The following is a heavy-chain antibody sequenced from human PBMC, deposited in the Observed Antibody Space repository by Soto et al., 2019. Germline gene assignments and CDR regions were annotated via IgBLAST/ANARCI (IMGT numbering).Heavy chain of an antibody. CDR3: ARSVVVAATMNWFDP. D-gene: IGHD2-15*01. CDR1: GGTFSSYA. J-gene: IGHJ5*02. Sequence: SVKVSFKASGGTFSSYAISWVRQAPGQGLEWMGGIIPIFGTANYAQKFQGRVTITADESTSTAYMELSSLRSEDTAVYYCARSVVVAATMNWFDPWGQGTLVTVSS. V-gene: IGHV1-69*13. CDR2: IIPIFGTA.